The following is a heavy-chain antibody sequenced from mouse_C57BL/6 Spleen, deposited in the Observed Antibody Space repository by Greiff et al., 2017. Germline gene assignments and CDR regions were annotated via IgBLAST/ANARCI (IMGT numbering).Heavy chain of an antibody. V-gene: IGHV5-17*01. Sequence: DVKLVESGGGLVKPGGSLKLSCAASGFTFSDYGMHWVRQAPEKGLEWVAYISSGSSTIYYADTVKGRFTISRDNAKNTLFLQMTSLRSEDTAMXYCARMYYGSSYAMDYWGQGTSVTVSS. CDR2: ISSGSSTI. CDR1: GFTFSDYG. CDR3: ARMYYGSSYAMDY. D-gene: IGHD1-1*01. J-gene: IGHJ4*01.